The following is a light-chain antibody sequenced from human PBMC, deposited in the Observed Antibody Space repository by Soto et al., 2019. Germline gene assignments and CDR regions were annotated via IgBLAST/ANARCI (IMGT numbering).Light chain of an antibody. V-gene: IGLV1-51*02. J-gene: IGLJ1*01. CDR3: GTWDSSLSAFNYV. Sequence: QSVLTQPPSVSAAPGQKVTISCSGSSSNIGNNYVSWYQQLPGTAPKLLIYENNKRPSGIPDRFSGSKSGTSATLGITGLQTGDKADYYCGTWDSSLSAFNYVFGTGTKVTVL. CDR1: SSNIGNNY. CDR2: ENN.